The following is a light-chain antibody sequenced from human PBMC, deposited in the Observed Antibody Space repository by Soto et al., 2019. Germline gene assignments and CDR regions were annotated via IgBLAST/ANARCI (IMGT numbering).Light chain of an antibody. Sequence: QSVLTQPPSVSAAPGQKVTISCSGSSSNIGNNYVSWYQQLPETAPKLLIYDNNKRPSGIPDRFSGSKSGTSATLGITGLQTGDEADYYCGTWDSSLSGYVLFGGGTKLTVL. V-gene: IGLV1-51*01. CDR2: DNN. J-gene: IGLJ2*01. CDR1: SSNIGNNY. CDR3: GTWDSSLSGYVL.